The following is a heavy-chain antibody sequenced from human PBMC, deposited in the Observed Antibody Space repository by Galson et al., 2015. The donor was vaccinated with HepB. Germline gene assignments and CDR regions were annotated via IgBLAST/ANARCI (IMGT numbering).Heavy chain of an antibody. Sequence: SLRLSCAASGFTFSSHAMSWVRQAPGKGLEWVSGISGSAGSTYYADSVKGRFTISRDNSKNTLYLQMNSLRAEDTAVYYCAKVGVGYTYGYDGGAGVFPPDYWGQGTLVTVSS. CDR3: AKVGVGYTYGYDGGAGVFPPDY. CDR1: GFTFSSHA. CDR2: ISGSAGST. D-gene: IGHD5-18*01. J-gene: IGHJ4*02. V-gene: IGHV3-23*01.